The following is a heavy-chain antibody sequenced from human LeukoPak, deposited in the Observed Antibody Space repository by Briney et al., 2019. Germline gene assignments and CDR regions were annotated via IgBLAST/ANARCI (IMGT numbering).Heavy chain of an antibody. Sequence: PSETLSLTCTVSGYSISSGYYWGWIRQPPGKGLEWIGSIYHSGSTYYNPSLKSRVTISVDTSKNQFSLKLSSVTAADTAVYYCARALGCSGGSCYGRYYFDYWGQGTLVTVSS. V-gene: IGHV4-38-2*02. CDR1: GYSISSGYY. CDR2: IYHSGST. CDR3: ARALGCSGGSCYGRYYFDY. D-gene: IGHD2-15*01. J-gene: IGHJ4*02.